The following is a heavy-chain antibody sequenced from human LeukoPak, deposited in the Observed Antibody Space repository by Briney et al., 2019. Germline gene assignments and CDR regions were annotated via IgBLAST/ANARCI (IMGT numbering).Heavy chain of an antibody. CDR1: GFTFSSHA. V-gene: IGHV3-23*01. Sequence: GGSLRLSCVASGFTFSSHAMSWVRQAPGKGLEWVSTVGTGFNTYYTDSVKGRFTISRDNSKNILSLQMSSLRAEDTATYYCTKNVPGRAIDYWGQGTLVTVSS. J-gene: IGHJ4*02. D-gene: IGHD2-15*01. CDR2: VGTGFNT. CDR3: TKNVPGRAIDY.